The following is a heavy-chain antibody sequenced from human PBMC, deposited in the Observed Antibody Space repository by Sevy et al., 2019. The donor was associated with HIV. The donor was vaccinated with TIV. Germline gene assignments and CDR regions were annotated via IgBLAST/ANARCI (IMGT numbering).Heavy chain of an antibody. CDR2: IYFTGNT. J-gene: IGHJ4*02. V-gene: IGHV4-59*01. Sequence: SETLSLTCSVSGGSISSYFWTWVRQSPGKGLEWIGNIYFTGNTDYSPSLKSRVTLSLDTSKSQFSLTLKSVTAADTAIYFCARDSTTRPRVLDYWGQVTLVTVS. CDR3: ARDSTTRPRVLDY. CDR1: GGSISSYF. D-gene: IGHD1-1*01.